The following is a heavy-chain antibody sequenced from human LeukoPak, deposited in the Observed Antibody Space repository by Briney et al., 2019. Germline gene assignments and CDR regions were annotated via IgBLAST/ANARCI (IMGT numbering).Heavy chain of an antibody. J-gene: IGHJ6*03. V-gene: IGHV1-18*01. CDR3: AREGKYYDFWSGYLYYYYYYMDV. CDR1: GYTFTSYG. Sequence: ASVNVSCKASGYTFTSYGISWVRQAPGQGLEWMGWISAYNGNTNYAQKLQSRVTMTTDTSTSTAYMELRSLRSDDAAVYYCAREGKYYDFWSGYLYYYYYYMDVWGKGTTVTVSS. D-gene: IGHD3-3*01. CDR2: ISAYNGNT.